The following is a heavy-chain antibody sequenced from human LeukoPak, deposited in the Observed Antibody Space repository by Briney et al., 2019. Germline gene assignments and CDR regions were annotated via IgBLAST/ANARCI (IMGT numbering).Heavy chain of an antibody. V-gene: IGHV3-21*01. D-gene: IGHD6-13*01. CDR1: GFTFSSYS. Sequence: GGSLRLSCAAYGFTFSSYSMNWVRQAPGKGLEWVSSISSSSSYIYYADSVKGRFTISRDNAKNSLYLQMNSLRAEDTAVYYCARDQGIAAAGTDYWGQGTLVTVSS. J-gene: IGHJ4*02. CDR3: ARDQGIAAAGTDY. CDR2: ISSSSSYI.